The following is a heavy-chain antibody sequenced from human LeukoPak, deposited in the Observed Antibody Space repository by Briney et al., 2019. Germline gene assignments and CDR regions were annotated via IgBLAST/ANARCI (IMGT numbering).Heavy chain of an antibody. Sequence: WETLSLTCSVSGASVTDYYWSWIPQSPGKGLEWISYIHHSRNSDYKPSLRSRVTTSLDTSKNQFSLNLISVTAADTDVYYCTRGHWGLQSWSQGTLVTVSS. CDR1: GASVTDYY. CDR2: IHHSRNS. V-gene: IGHV4-59*02. CDR3: TRGHWGLQS. J-gene: IGHJ5*02. D-gene: IGHD7-27*01.